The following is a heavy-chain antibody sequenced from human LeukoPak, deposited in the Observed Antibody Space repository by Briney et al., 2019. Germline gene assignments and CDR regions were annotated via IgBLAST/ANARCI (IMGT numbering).Heavy chain of an antibody. V-gene: IGHV4-59*01. CDR1: GGSISSYY. CDR3: ASSWLRDDAFDT. J-gene: IGHJ3*02. Sequence: SGTLSLTCTVSGGSISSYYWSWIRQPPGKGLEWIGYIYYSGSTNYNPSLKSRVTISVDTSKNQFSLKLSSVTAADTAVYYCASSWLRDDAFDTWGQGTMVTVSS. D-gene: IGHD5-12*01. CDR2: IYYSGST.